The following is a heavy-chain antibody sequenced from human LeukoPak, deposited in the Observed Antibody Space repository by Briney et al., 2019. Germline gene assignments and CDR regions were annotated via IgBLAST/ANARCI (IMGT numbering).Heavy chain of an antibody. V-gene: IGHV4-59*08. CDR1: GGSFSGYY. D-gene: IGHD5-18*01. CDR3: ARQKGDTAMEHYYPMDV. J-gene: IGHJ6*02. Sequence: SETLSLTCAVYGGSFSGYYWSWIRQPPGKGLEWIGYIYYSGITNYNPSLKSRVTISVDTSKNQFSLKLSSVTAADTAVYYCARQKGDTAMEHYYPMDVWGQGTTVTVSS. CDR2: IYYSGIT.